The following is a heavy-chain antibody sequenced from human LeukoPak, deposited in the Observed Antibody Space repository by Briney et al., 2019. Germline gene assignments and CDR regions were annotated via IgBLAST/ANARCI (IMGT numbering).Heavy chain of an antibody. CDR2: INSDGSST. V-gene: IGHV3-74*01. Sequence: AGGSLRLSCTASAFTSSTYWIHWVRQAPGKGLVWVSRINSDGSSTSCADFVKGRFIISRDKVENTVYLQMDSLRVDDTAFYYCANLNLIPGEDYFDYWGQGTLVSVSS. D-gene: IGHD2-21*01. CDR1: AFTSSTYW. J-gene: IGHJ4*02. CDR3: ANLNLIPGEDYFDY.